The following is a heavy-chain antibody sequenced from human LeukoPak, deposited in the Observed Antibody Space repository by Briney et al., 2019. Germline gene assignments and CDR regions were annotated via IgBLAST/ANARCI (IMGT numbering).Heavy chain of an antibody. J-gene: IGHJ4*02. V-gene: IGHV3-23*01. CDR2: IGSSGGIT. CDR1: GFTFSSYA. Sequence: TGGSLRLSCAASGFTFSSYAMSWVRQAPGMGLEWVSSIGSSGGITYYADSVKGRFTISRDNSKNTLYLQMNSLRAEDTAVYYCARDIDNGDYVVYWGQGTLVTVSS. D-gene: IGHD4-17*01. CDR3: ARDIDNGDYVVY.